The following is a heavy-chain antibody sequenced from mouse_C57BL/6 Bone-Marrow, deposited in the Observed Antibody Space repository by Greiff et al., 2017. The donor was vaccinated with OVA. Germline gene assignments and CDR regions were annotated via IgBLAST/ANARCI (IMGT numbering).Heavy chain of an antibody. Sequence: QVQLQQPGAELVRPGSSVKLSCKASGYTFTSYWMHWVKQRPIQGLEWIGNIDPSDSETHYNQKFKDKATLTVDKSSSTAYMQLSSLTSEDSAVYYCARGTTVVATPYYYAMDYWGQGTSVTVSS. CDR3: ARGTTVVATPYYYAMDY. V-gene: IGHV1-52*01. J-gene: IGHJ4*01. CDR2: IDPSDSET. CDR1: GYTFTSYW. D-gene: IGHD1-1*01.